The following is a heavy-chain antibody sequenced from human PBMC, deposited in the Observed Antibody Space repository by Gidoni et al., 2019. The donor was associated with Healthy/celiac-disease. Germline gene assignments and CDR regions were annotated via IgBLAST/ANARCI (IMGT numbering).Heavy chain of an antibody. Sequence: QVQLVESGGGVVQPGRYLRLSCAASGFTFSSYAMHWVRQAPRKGLEWVAVISYDGSNKYYADSVKGRFTISRDNSKNTLYLQMNSLRAEDTAVYYCARDYYDILTGYLGPDYWGQGTLVTVSS. CDR1: GFTFSSYA. CDR2: ISYDGSNK. CDR3: ARDYYDILTGYLGPDY. D-gene: IGHD3-9*01. J-gene: IGHJ4*02. V-gene: IGHV3-30-3*01.